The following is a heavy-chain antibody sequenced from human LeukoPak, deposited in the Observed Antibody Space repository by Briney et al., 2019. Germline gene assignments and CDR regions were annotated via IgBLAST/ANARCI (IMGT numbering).Heavy chain of an antibody. CDR3: AKLPTGYPNWFDP. Sequence: PGRSLRLSCAASGFTFDDYAMHWVRQAPGKGLEWVSGISWNSGSIGYADSVTGRFTISRDNSKNTLYLQMNSLRAEDTALYYCAKLPTGYPNWFDPWGQGTLVTVSS. J-gene: IGHJ5*02. D-gene: IGHD3-9*01. CDR1: GFTFDDYA. CDR2: ISWNSGSI. V-gene: IGHV3-9*01.